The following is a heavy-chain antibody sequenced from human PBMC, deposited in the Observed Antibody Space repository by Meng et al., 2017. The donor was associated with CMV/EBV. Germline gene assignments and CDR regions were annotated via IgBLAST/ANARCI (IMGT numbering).Heavy chain of an antibody. D-gene: IGHD4/OR15-4a*01. CDR1: GGSVSSGSHY. CDR3: ARCTNYFDP. CDR2: IYHSGST. V-gene: IGHV4-61*01. J-gene: IGHJ5*02. Sequence: QVQLQESGPGLVKPSETLSLTCSVSGGSVSSGSHYWTWIRQPPGKGLEWIGYIYHSGSTNYNPSLKSRVTISVDVSRDQFSLRLSSVTAADTAVYYCARCTNYFDPWGQGTLVTVSS.